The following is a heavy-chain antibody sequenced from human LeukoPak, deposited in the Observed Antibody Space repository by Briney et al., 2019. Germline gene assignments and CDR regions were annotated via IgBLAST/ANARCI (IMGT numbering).Heavy chain of an antibody. CDR2: ISYSGST. V-gene: IGHV4-59*01. D-gene: IGHD6-13*01. J-gene: IGHJ5*02. CDR1: GGSINNFY. Sequence: SETLSLTCTVSGGSINNFYWSWLRQPPGKGLEWIGYISYSGSTNYTPSLKSRATISVDTSKNQFSLKLSSVTAADTAVYFCARDHSSSWYRWFDPWGQGTQVVVSS. CDR3: ARDHSSSWYRWFDP.